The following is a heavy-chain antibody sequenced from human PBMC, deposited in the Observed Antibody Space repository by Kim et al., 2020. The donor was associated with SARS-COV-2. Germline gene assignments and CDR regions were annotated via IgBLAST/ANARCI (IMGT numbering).Heavy chain of an antibody. Sequence: GGSLRLSCAASGFTFSSYAMHWVRQAPGKGLEWVAVISYDGSNKYYADSVKGRFTISRDNSKNTLYLQMNSLRTEDKAVYYCARVNNYDILTGYYHYWGQGTLVRVSS. CDR1: GFTFSSYA. CDR3: ARVNNYDILTGYYHY. CDR2: ISYDGSNK. J-gene: IGHJ4*02. D-gene: IGHD3-9*01. V-gene: IGHV3-30*04.